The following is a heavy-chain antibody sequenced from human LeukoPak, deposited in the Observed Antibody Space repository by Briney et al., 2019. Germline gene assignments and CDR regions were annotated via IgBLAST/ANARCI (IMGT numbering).Heavy chain of an antibody. V-gene: IGHV1-69*04. J-gene: IGHJ3*02. CDR1: GGTFSSYA. CDR3: AKDSGAGGHDAFDI. CDR2: IIPILGIA. Sequence: ASVKVSCKASGGTFSSYAISWVRQAPGQGLEWMGRIIPILGIANYAQKFQGRVTITADKPTSTAYMELSSLRAEDTAVYYCAKDSGAGGHDAFDIWGQGTMVTVSS. D-gene: IGHD1-26*01.